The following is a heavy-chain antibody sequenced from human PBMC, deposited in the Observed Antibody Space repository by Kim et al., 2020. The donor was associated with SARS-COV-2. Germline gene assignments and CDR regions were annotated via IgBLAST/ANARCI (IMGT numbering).Heavy chain of an antibody. Sequence: GGSLRLSCAASGFSFSDSSMHWVRQASGRGLEWVGRISSKANSYVTEYAVSVRGRFTISRNESKNTAYLQMNSLKTEDTALYYCARCPPYDDTYWDAFDIWGRGTMVTVSS. D-gene: IGHD2-8*02. V-gene: IGHV3-73*01. CDR2: ISSKANSYVT. CDR1: GFSFSDSS. CDR3: ARCPPYDDTYWDAFDI. J-gene: IGHJ3*02.